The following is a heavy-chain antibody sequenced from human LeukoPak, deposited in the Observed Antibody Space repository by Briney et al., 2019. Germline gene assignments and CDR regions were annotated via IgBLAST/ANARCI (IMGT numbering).Heavy chain of an antibody. CDR1: GLTFSSYA. Sequence: ARSLRLSCAASGLTFSSYAMPWVRQAPGKGLEWVAVISYDGSNKYYADSVKGRFTISRDNSKNTLYLQMNSLRAEDTAVYYCARDRCSSTSCRSHAFDIWGQGTMVTVSS. V-gene: IGHV3-30*01. J-gene: IGHJ3*02. CDR3: ARDRCSSTSCRSHAFDI. CDR2: ISYDGSNK. D-gene: IGHD2-2*01.